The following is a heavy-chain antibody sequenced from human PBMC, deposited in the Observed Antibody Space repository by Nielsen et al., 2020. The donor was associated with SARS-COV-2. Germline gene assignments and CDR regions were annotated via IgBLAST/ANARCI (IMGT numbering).Heavy chain of an antibody. V-gene: IGHV3-73*01. D-gene: IGHD6-6*01. CDR1: GFTFSGSA. Sequence: GESLKISCAASGFTFSGSAMHWVRQASGKGLEWVGRIRSKANSYATAYAASVKGRFTISRDDSKNTAYLQMNSLKTEDTAVYYCTRHTDQEYSSSRYYYYYMDVWGKGTTVTVPS. J-gene: IGHJ6*03. CDR2: IRSKANSYAT. CDR3: TRHTDQEYSSSRYYYYYMDV.